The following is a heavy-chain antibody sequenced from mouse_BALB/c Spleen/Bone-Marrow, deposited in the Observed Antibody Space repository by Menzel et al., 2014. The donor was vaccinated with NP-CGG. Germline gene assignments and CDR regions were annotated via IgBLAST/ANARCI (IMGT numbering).Heavy chain of an antibody. V-gene: IGHV14-3*02. CDR2: IDPANGNT. J-gene: IGHJ3*01. CDR1: GFNIXDTY. Sequence: EVKLLESGAELVKPGASVKLSCTASGFNIXDTYMHWVKQRPEQGLEWIGRIDPANGNTKYDPKFQGKATITADTSSNTAYLQLSSLTSEDTAVYYCASSAYSWGQGTLVTVSA. D-gene: IGHD2-10*01. CDR3: ASSAYS.